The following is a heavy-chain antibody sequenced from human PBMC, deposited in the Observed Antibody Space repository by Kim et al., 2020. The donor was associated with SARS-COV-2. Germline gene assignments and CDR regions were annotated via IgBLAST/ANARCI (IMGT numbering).Heavy chain of an antibody. Sequence: GGSLRLSCAASGFTFSDYYMSWIRQAPGKGLEWVSYISSSSSYTNYADSVKGRFTISRDNAKNSLYLQMNSLRAEDTAVYYCARGGGQDIVVVVAAPADYWGQGTLVTVSS. V-gene: IGHV3-11*06. CDR3: ARGGGQDIVVVVAAPADY. D-gene: IGHD2-15*01. CDR2: ISSSSSYT. CDR1: GFTFSDYY. J-gene: IGHJ4*02.